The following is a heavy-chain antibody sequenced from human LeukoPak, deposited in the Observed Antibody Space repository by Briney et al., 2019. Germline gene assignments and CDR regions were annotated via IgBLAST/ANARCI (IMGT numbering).Heavy chain of an antibody. CDR1: GGSISSGDYY. D-gene: IGHD4-17*01. V-gene: IGHV4-30-4*01. CDR3: ARVTSGDYVGY. J-gene: IGHJ4*02. Sequence: KSSQTLSLTCTVSGGSISSGDYYWRWIRQPPGKGLEWIGYIYYSGSTYYNPSLKSRVTISVDTSKNQFSLKLSSVTAADTAVYYCARVTSGDYVGYWGQGTLVTVSS. CDR2: IYYSGST.